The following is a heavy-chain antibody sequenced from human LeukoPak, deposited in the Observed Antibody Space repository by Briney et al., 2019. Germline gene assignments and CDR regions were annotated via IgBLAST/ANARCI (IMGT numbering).Heavy chain of an antibody. V-gene: IGHV3-48*03. Sequence: GGSLRLSCAASGFTFSSYEMNWVRQAPGKGLEWVSYISSSGSTIYYADSVKGRFTISRDNAKNSLYLQMNSLRAEDTTVYYCARDNSWYSSGWYFDYWGQGTLVTVSS. CDR2: ISSSGSTI. CDR1: GFTFSSYE. J-gene: IGHJ4*02. CDR3: ARDNSWYSSGWYFDY. D-gene: IGHD6-19*01.